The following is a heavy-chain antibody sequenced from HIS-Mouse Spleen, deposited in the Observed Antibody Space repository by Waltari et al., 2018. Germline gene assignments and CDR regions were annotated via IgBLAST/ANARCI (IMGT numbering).Heavy chain of an antibody. CDR2: ISYDGSNK. CDR3: AKDRGSQFDY. V-gene: IGHV3-30*18. CDR1: GFTFSSYG. Sequence: QVQLVESGGGVVQPGRSLRLSCAAFGFTFSSYGMHWVRQAPGKGLEWVAVISYDGSNKYYADSVKGRFTISRDNSKNTLYLQMNSLRAEDTAVYYCAKDRGSQFDYWGQGTLVTVSS. J-gene: IGHJ4*02. D-gene: IGHD1-26*01.